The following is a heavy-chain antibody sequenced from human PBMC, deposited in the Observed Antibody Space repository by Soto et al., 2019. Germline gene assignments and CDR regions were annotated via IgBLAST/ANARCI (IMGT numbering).Heavy chain of an antibody. V-gene: IGHV3-23*01. J-gene: IGHJ6*01. CDR3: ATRRIGWFDPDRLYYHSGLDV. CDR1: VFIVNKRA. CDR2: IRAGGDTT. D-gene: IGHD2-15*01. Sequence: RGSLRLSCAFSVFIVNKRAMSWVRQAPGKGLEWLSGIRAGGDTTYNADSVKGRFTISSDNSQNTLHLQLNSLRAEDTAVYHCATRRIGWFDPDRLYYHSGLDVWGQGTTVTVSS.